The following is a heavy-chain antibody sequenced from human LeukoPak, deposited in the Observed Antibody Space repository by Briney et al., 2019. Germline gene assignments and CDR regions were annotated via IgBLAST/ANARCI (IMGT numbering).Heavy chain of an antibody. CDR1: CGSLKRYY. D-gene: IGHD3-3*01. Sequence: TSETLSLTCTVSCGSLKRYYLSWVRQPPGKRLEWDGHIYYSGSTNYNPSLKSRVTISVDTSKNQFSLKLSSVTAADTAVYYCASRSSIWSGYQDTLYYFDSWGQGTLVTVSS. J-gene: IGHJ4*02. CDR2: IYYSGST. V-gene: IGHV4-59*01. CDR3: ASRSSIWSGYQDTLYYFDS.